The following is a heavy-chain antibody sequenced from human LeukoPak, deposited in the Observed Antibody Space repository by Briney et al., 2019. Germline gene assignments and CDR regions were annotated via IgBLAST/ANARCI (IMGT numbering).Heavy chain of an antibody. CDR3: VKEGVGYCSSTSCYTAPFDY. J-gene: IGHJ4*02. CDR2: ISSNGGST. Sequence: GGSLRLSCSASGFTFSSYAMHWARQAPGKGLEYVSAISSNGGSTYYADSVKGRFTISRDNSKNTLYLQMSSLRAEDTAVYYCVKEGVGYCSSTSCYTAPFDYWGQGTLVTVSS. V-gene: IGHV3-64D*06. D-gene: IGHD2-2*01. CDR1: GFTFSSYA.